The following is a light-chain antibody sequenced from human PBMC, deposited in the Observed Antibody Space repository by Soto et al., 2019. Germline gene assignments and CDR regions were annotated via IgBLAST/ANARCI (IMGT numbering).Light chain of an antibody. CDR3: QKFSTAPLT. CDR2: SAS. CDR1: QDISVY. Sequence: DIQMTQSPSSLSASVGDRVTITCRASQDISVYLAWYQQKPGKVPKLLIYSASTLQSGGPSRFSGSGSGTDFTLTISSLQPEDVATYYCQKFSTAPLTFGQGTRLEIK. V-gene: IGKV1-27*01. J-gene: IGKJ5*01.